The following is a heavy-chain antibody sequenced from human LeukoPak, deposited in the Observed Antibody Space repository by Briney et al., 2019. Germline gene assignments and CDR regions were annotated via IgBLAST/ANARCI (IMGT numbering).Heavy chain of an antibody. CDR2: ISSSSSYI. V-gene: IGHV3-21*01. Sequence: TGGSLRLSCAASGFTFSSYSMNWARQAPGKGLEWVSSISSSSSYIYYADSVTGRLTISRDNAKNSLYLQMSSLRAEDTAVYYCARERIVITFGGVPGAFDIWGPGTMVTVSS. D-gene: IGHD3-16*01. J-gene: IGHJ3*02. CDR1: GFTFSSYS. CDR3: ARERIVITFGGVPGAFDI.